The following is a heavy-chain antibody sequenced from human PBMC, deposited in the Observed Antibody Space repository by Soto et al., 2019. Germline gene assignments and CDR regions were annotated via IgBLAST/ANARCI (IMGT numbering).Heavy chain of an antibody. CDR2: IYYSGST. J-gene: IGHJ4*02. V-gene: IGHV4-39*01. Sequence: QLQLQESGPGLVKPSETLSLTCTVSGGSISSSSYYWGWIRQPPGKGLEWIGSIYYSGSTYYNPSLKSRVTISVDTSKNQFSLKLSSVTAADTAVYYCALDYGDYLTVTRGGLAYWGQGTLVTVSS. CDR3: ALDYGDYLTVTRGGLAY. D-gene: IGHD4-17*01. CDR1: GGSISSSSYY.